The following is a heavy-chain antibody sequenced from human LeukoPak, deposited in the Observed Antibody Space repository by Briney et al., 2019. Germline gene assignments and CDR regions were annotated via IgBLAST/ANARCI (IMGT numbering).Heavy chain of an antibody. J-gene: IGHJ3*02. CDR1: GFTFSSYG. CDR3: AKDFSGYDYNLYAFDI. Sequence: PGRSLTLSCAASGFTFSSYGMHWVRQAPGKGLEWVAVISYDGSNKYYADSVKGRFTISRDNSKNTLYLQMNSLRAEDTAVYYCAKDFSGYDYNLYAFDIWGQGTMVTVSS. CDR2: ISYDGSNK. V-gene: IGHV3-30*18. D-gene: IGHD5-12*01.